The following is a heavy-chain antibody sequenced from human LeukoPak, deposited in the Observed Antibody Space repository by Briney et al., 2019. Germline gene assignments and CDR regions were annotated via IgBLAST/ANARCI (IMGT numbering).Heavy chain of an antibody. V-gene: IGHV3-30*02. CDR3: AKDSSDYYFDY. Sequence: GGSLRLSCVASGFTFRSYGIHWVRQAPGKGLEWLAFIWYDEITKNYADSVKGRFTISRDNSKNTLYVQMNSLRPDDTAVYYCAKDSSDYYFDYWGEGTLVTVSS. CDR1: GFTFRSYG. D-gene: IGHD3-22*01. CDR2: IWYDEITK. J-gene: IGHJ4*02.